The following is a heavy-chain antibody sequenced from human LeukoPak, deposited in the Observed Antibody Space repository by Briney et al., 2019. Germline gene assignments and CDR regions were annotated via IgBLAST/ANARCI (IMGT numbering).Heavy chain of an antibody. V-gene: IGHV4-30-2*01. J-gene: IGHJ4*02. CDR3: ASLLGSHYYFDY. CDR1: GGSISSGGYS. Sequence: SETLSLTCAVTGGSISSGGYSWSWIRQPPGKGLECIGYIYHSGSTYYNPSLKSRVTISVDRSKNQFSLKLSSVTAADTAVYYCASLLGSHYYFDYWGQGTLVTVSS. CDR2: IYHSGST.